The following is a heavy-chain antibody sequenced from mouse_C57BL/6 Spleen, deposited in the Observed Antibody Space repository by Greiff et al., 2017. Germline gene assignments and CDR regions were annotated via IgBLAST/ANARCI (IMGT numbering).Heavy chain of an antibody. Sequence: DVKLVESEGGLVQPGSSMKLSCTASGFTFSDYYMAWVRQVPEKGLEWVANINYDGSSTYYLDSLKSRFIISRDNAKNILYLQMSSLKSEDTATYYCARAHSSGYYFDYWGQGTTLTVSS. CDR1: GFTFSDYY. CDR3: ARAHSSGYYFDY. J-gene: IGHJ2*01. V-gene: IGHV5-16*01. CDR2: INYDGSST. D-gene: IGHD3-2*02.